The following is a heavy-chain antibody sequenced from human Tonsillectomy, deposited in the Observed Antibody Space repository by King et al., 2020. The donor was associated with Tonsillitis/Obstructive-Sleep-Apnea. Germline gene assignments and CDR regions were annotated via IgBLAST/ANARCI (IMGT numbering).Heavy chain of an antibody. V-gene: IGHV4-4*02. Sequence: VQLVESGPGLVKPSGTLSLTCAVSGGSISSPNWWSWVRQPPGKGLEWIGEIYHSGTTNYNPSLQSRVTISVDKSKNHFSLKLNSVTAADTAVYYCARVEGSGSYSPFDSWGRGTLVTVSS. CDR2: IYHSGTT. D-gene: IGHD3-10*01. J-gene: IGHJ4*02. CDR3: ARVEGSGSYSPFDS. CDR1: GGSISSPNW.